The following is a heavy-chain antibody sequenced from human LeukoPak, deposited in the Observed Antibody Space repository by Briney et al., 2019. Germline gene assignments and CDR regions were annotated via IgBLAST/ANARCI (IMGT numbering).Heavy chain of an antibody. V-gene: IGHV1-18*01. CDR1: GYTFTSYG. Sequence: ASVKVSCKASGYTFTSYGISWVRQAPGQGLEWMGWISAYNGNTNYAQKLQGRVTMTTDTSTSTAYMELRSLRSDDTAVYYCARDRQLPLYKGFDPWGQGTLVTVSS. J-gene: IGHJ5*02. CDR3: ARDRQLPLYKGFDP. D-gene: IGHD2-2*01. CDR2: ISAYNGNT.